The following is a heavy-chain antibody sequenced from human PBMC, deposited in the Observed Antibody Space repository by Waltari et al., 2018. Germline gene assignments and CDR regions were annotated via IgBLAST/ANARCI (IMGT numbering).Heavy chain of an antibody. Sequence: EVQLVESGGGLVQPGGSLRLSCAASGFTFSSDGMSGVRQAPGKGLEWVANIKQDGSEKYYVDSVKGRFTISRDNAKNSLYLQMNSLRAEDTAVYYCARVVRNWFDPWGQGTLVTVSS. V-gene: IGHV3-7*01. D-gene: IGHD6-13*01. CDR1: GFTFSSDG. CDR3: ARVVRNWFDP. CDR2: IKQDGSEK. J-gene: IGHJ5*02.